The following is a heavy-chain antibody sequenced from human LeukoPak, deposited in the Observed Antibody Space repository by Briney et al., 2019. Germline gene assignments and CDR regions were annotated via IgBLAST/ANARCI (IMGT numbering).Heavy chain of an antibody. CDR2: ISYDGSVK. J-gene: IGHJ2*01. CDR3: AKGRFYSGYEGNWYFDL. D-gene: IGHD5-12*01. CDR1: GFTFSSYG. V-gene: IGHV3-30*18. Sequence: GGSLRLSCAASGFTFSSYGMHWVRQAPGKGLEWVAVISYDGSVKYYADSVKGRFTISRDNSKNTLYLQMNSLRAEDTAVYYCAKGRFYSGYEGNWYFDLWGRGTLVTVSS.